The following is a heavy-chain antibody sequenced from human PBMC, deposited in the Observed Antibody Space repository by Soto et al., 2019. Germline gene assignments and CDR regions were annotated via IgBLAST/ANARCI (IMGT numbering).Heavy chain of an antibody. V-gene: IGHV3-15*01. CDR1: GFTFSNAW. CDR3: TTGEYYDFWSGYYGSMDV. J-gene: IGHJ6*02. Sequence: GPLLLSCPASGFTFSNAWMSGVRQAPGKGLAWVGRIKSKTDGGTTDYAAPVKGRFTISRDDSKNTLYLQMNRLKTEDTAVYHCTTGEYYDFWSGYYGSMDVWGQGTKVTVYS. D-gene: IGHD3-3*01. CDR2: IKSKTDGGTT.